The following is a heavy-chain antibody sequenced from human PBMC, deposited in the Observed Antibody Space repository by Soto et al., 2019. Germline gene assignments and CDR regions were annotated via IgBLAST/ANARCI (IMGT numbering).Heavy chain of an antibody. CDR3: ARSPRISRSGDV. J-gene: IGHJ6*04. Sequence: QVEMVQSGAELKKPGASVNVSCKTSGYSFITHGISWVRQAPGQGLEWMGWINPYTGNTNYAQSLQGRGTMTTDRSTSTAYMELRRLTSNDTALYYCARSPRISRSGDVWGKWTAITVSS. CDR1: GYSFITHG. V-gene: IGHV1-18*01. CDR2: INPYTGNT.